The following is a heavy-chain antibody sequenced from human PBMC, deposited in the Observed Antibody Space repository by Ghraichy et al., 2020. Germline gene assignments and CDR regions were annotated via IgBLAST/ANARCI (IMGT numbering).Heavy chain of an antibody. CDR2: IYYSGST. V-gene: IGHV4-39*07. Sequence: GSLRLSCTVSGGSISSSSYYWGWIRQPPGKGLEWIGSIYYSGSTYYNPSLKSRVTISVDTSKNQFSLKLSSVTAADTAVYYCARDLFSPLQQLVLPLFDYWGQGTLVTVSS. CDR3: ARDLFSPLQQLVLPLFDY. CDR1: GGSISSSSYY. J-gene: IGHJ4*02. D-gene: IGHD6-6*01.